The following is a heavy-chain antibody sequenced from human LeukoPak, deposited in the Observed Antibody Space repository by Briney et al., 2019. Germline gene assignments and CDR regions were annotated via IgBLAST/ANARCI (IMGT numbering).Heavy chain of an antibody. CDR2: IYVTGST. CDR3: AREAWDSRGYPPPRSGWYFDL. Sequence: SETLSLTCTVSGASISSYYWSWIRQPAGKALEWIGRIYVTGSTTYNPSLESRVTMSLDTSKNHFSLKLRSVTAADTAVYYCAREAWDSRGYPPPRSGWYFDLWGRGTLVIVSS. V-gene: IGHV4-4*07. CDR1: GASISSYY. D-gene: IGHD3-22*01. J-gene: IGHJ2*01.